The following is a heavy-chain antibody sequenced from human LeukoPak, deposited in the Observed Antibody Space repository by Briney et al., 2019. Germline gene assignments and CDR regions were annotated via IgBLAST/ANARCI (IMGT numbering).Heavy chain of an antibody. J-gene: IGHJ4*02. Sequence: GGSLRLSCAASGFTFTIFGLNWVRQAPGKGLEWVAVISYDGSNKYYADSVKGRFTIYRDNSKSTLYLQMNSLRPEDTAVYYCAKGGSNNWSFDNWGQGTLVTVSS. CDR1: GFTFTIFG. CDR2: ISYDGSNK. CDR3: AKGGSNNWSFDN. D-gene: IGHD1-1*01. V-gene: IGHV3-30*18.